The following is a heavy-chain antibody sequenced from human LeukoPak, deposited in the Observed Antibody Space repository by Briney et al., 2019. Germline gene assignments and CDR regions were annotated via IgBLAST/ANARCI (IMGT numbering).Heavy chain of an antibody. CDR1: GFTFSSYA. D-gene: IGHD5-12*01. CDR2: ISYDGSNK. V-gene: IGHV3-30*04. CDR3: ARAAGGYRGYFDY. J-gene: IGHJ4*02. Sequence: TGRSQRLSCAASGFTFSSYAMHWVRQAPGKGLEWGAVISYDGSNKYYADSVKGRFTISRDNSKNTLYLQMNSLGAEDTAVYYCARAAGGYRGYFDYWGQGTLATVS.